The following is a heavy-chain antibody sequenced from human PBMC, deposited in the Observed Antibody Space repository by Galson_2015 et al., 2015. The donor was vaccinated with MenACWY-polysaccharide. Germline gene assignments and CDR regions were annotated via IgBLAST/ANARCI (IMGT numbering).Heavy chain of an antibody. J-gene: IGHJ4*02. CDR2: IYYNGDTS. Sequence: ETLSLTCTVSGGSITGSSYYWAWIRQRPGKGLEWIGTIYYNGDTSYYNPSLKSRVTMSADVPKNQFSLRLRSVTAADTAVYFCARPEGRYFSSGSFFDFWGQGALFTVSS. CDR1: GGSITGSSYY. V-gene: IGHV4-39*01. CDR3: ARPEGRYFSSGSFFDF. D-gene: IGHD3-10*01.